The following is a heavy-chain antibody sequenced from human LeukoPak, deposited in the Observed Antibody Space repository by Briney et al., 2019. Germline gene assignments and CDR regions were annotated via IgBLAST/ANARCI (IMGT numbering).Heavy chain of an antibody. CDR3: ARVWEATAGRHFQH. V-gene: IGHV1-2*02. Sequence: ASVKVSCKASGYTFTGYNIHWVRQAPGQGLEWMGWINPNSGDTPYAQKFQGRVAMTRDTSISTAYMELSRLTSDDTAVYYRARVWEATAGRHFQHWGQGTLVTVSS. CDR1: GYTFTGYN. CDR2: INPNSGDT. J-gene: IGHJ1*01. D-gene: IGHD6-13*01.